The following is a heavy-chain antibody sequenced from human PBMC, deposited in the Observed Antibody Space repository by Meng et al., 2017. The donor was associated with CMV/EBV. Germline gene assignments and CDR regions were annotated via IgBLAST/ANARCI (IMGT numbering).Heavy chain of an antibody. CDR3: ARDRNPNYDLGYFDY. D-gene: IGHD3-3*01. Sequence: GGSLRLSCAASGFTFSSYWMSWVRQAPGKGLEWVANIKQDGSEKYYVDSVKGRFTISRDNAKNSLYLQMNSLRAEDTAVYYCARDRNPNYDLGYFDYWGQGTLVTVSS. J-gene: IGHJ4*02. CDR1: GFTFSSYW. V-gene: IGHV3-7*01. CDR2: IKQDGSEK.